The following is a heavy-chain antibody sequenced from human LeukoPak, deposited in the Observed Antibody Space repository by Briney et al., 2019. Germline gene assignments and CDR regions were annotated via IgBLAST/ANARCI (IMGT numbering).Heavy chain of an antibody. V-gene: IGHV4-4*07. CDR1: GGSISSYY. D-gene: IGHD1-1*01. CDR2: IYTSGST. J-gene: IGHJ4*02. Sequence: SETLSLTCTVSGGSISSYYWSWIRQPAGKGLEWIGRIYTSGSTNYNPSLKSRVTISVDTSKNQFSLKLSSVTAAGTAVYYCASGQLEGDYFDYWGQGTLVTVSS. CDR3: ASGQLEGDYFDY.